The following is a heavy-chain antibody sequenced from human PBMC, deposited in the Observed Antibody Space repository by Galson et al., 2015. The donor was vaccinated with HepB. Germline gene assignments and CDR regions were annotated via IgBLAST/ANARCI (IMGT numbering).Heavy chain of an antibody. V-gene: IGHV3-33*01. J-gene: IGHJ4*02. Sequence: SLRLSCAASGFTFSYYGMHWVRQAPGKGLEWVAVIWFDGIKKYYADSVKGRFTISRDNSMNTLYLQMDSLTAEDTAVYYCARGYGSSVYHSQFAYWGQGILVTVSS. CDR3: ARGYGSSVYHSQFAY. CDR2: IWFDGIKK. CDR1: GFTFSYYG. D-gene: IGHD5/OR15-5a*01.